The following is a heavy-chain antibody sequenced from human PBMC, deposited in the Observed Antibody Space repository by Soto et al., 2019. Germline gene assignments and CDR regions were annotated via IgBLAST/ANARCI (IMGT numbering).Heavy chain of an antibody. J-gene: IGHJ4*02. D-gene: IGHD3-10*01. CDR2: ISGSGGST. CDR3: AKDPIRMVRGIFDS. Sequence: GGSLRLSCEASGVTFSSYAMSWVRQAPGKGLEWVSAISGSGGSTYYADSVKGRFTTSRDNSRNTLYLQMDSLRAEDAATYFCAKDPIRMVRGIFDSWGQGTLVTVSS. CDR1: GVTFSSYA. V-gene: IGHV3-23*01.